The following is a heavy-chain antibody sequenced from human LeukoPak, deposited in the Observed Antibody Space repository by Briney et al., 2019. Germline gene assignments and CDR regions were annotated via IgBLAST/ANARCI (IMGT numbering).Heavy chain of an antibody. Sequence: ASVKVSCKASGYTFTGYFMHWVRQAPGQGLEWMGWINPNSGGTNYQGRVTMTRDTSICTAYLELSRVTSDHTAVYYCARDILSGDVFDIWGQGTRVTAFS. CDR2: INPNSGGT. D-gene: IGHD5-12*01. J-gene: IGHJ3*02. V-gene: IGHV1-2*02. CDR1: GYTFTGYF. CDR3: ARDILSGDVFDI.